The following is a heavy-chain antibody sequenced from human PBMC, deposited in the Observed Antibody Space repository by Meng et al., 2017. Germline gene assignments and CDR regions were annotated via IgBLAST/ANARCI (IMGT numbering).Heavy chain of an antibody. CDR2: INWNGGST. V-gene: IGHV3-20*04. Sequence: VRRVGCGVGGVRPGGSLSRSCAASGVTFDYDGMSWVSQAPGKGLEWVSGINWNGGSTGYAESVKGRFTISRDNAKNSLYLQMNSLRAEDTALYYCARDRDYGDYWDWFDPWGQGTLVTVSS. CDR1: GVTFDYDG. D-gene: IGHD4-17*01. J-gene: IGHJ5*02. CDR3: ARDRDYGDYWDWFDP.